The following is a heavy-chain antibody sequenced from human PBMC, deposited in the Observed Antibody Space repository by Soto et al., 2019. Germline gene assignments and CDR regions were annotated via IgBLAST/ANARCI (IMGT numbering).Heavy chain of an antibody. D-gene: IGHD6-6*01. CDR2: ISGYNANT. J-gene: IGHJ6*02. V-gene: IGHV1-18*01. CDR3: ARMADVPSYYYGLDV. Sequence: QVQLVQSGAEVKKPGASVKVSCKASGYSFTRYGISWVRQAPGQGLEWMGWISGYNANTNYPENRQGRVTMTTDTSTSTAYMEVRNLVSDDTAVYYCARMADVPSYYYGLDVWGQGTTVTVSS. CDR1: GYSFTRYG.